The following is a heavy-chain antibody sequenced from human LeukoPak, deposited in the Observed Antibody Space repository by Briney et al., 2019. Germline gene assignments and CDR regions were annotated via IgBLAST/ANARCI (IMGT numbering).Heavy chain of an antibody. CDR2: IGSAGGSI. CDR1: KFTFMNYA. V-gene: IGHV3-23*01. CDR3: AKCLGSGWYASSD. Sequence: GGSLRLSCTASKFTFMNYAMHWVRQAPGKGLEWLSTIGSAGGSIFYADSVKGRFTISRDNAKNSLYLQMNSLRAEDTAVYYCAKCLGSGWYASSDWGQGTLVTVSS. D-gene: IGHD6-13*01. J-gene: IGHJ4*02.